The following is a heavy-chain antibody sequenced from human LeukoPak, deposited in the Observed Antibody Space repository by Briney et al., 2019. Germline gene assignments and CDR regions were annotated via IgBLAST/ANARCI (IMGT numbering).Heavy chain of an antibody. CDR2: IWYDGSNG. CDR1: GFTVSSSY. V-gene: IGHV3-33*08. J-gene: IGHJ3*02. Sequence: GGSLRLSCAASGFTVSSSYMTWVRQAPGKGLEWVAVIWYDGSNGYYADSVKGRFTISRDNSKNTLYLQMNSLRAEDTAVYYCARPLSIVGATIGAFDIWGQGTMVTVSS. D-gene: IGHD1-26*01. CDR3: ARPLSIVGATIGAFDI.